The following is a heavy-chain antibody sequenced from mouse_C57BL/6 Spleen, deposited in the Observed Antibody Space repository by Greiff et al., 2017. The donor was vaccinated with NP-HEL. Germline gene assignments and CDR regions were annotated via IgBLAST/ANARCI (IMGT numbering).Heavy chain of an antibody. Sequence: VQGVESGAELVKPGASVKISCKASGYAFSSYWMNWVKQRPGKGLEWIGQIYPGDGDTNYNGKFKGKATLTADKSSSTAYMQLSSLTSEDSAVYFCAKEEELWFAYWGQGTLVTVSA. CDR1: GYAFSSYW. CDR2: IYPGDGDT. V-gene: IGHV1-80*01. CDR3: AKEEELWFAY. J-gene: IGHJ3*01.